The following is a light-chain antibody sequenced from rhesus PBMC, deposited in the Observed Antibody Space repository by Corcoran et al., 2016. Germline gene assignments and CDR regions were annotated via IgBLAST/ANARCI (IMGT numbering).Light chain of an antibody. J-gene: IGLJ1*01. V-gene: IGLV2S9*01. CDR3: CSYRSVSTYYS. Sequence: QSALTQPPSVSKSLGQSVTISCTGTSSDTGGYNDVSWYQQHPDTAPRLLIYDVNKRPSGVSDRFSGSKSGNTASLTISGLQAEDEADYYCCSYRSVSTYYSFGAGTRLTVL. CDR1: SSDTGGYND. CDR2: DVN.